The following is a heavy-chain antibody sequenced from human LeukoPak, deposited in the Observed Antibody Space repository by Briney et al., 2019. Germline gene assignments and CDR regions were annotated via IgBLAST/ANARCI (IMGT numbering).Heavy chain of an antibody. J-gene: IGHJ6*03. CDR2: INPSGGT. CDR3: ARVGYRYSINDWSRTGLGAYPTKYYYYMDV. V-gene: IGHV4-34*01. D-gene: IGHD5-18*01. Sequence: PSETLSLPCAVYGGSFSDYSWICIRHPPGKGLEWIGEINPSGGTNHNPSLMSRVSMVVDTSKNQISLRVSSVTAADTAVYYCARVGYRYSINDWSRTGLGAYPTKYYYYMDVWGKGTTVTVSS. CDR1: GGSFSDYS.